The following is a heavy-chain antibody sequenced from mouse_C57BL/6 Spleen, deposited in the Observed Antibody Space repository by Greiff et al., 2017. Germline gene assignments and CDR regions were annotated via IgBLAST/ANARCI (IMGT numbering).Heavy chain of an antibody. V-gene: IGHV1-9*01. D-gene: IGHD1-1*01. Sequence: VHLVESGAELMKPGASVKLSCKATGYTFTGYWIEWVKQRPGHGLEWIGEILPGSGSTNYNEKFKGKATFTADTSSNTAYMQLSSLTTEDSAIYYCARRGEYYYGSSYWYFDVWGTGTTVTVSS. CDR1: GYTFTGYW. CDR3: ARRGEYYYGSSYWYFDV. CDR2: ILPGSGST. J-gene: IGHJ1*03.